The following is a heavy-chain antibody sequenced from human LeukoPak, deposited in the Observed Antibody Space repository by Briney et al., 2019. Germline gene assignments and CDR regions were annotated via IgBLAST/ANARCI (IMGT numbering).Heavy chain of an antibody. V-gene: IGHV4-39*01. Sequence: SETLSLTCNVSGDSFTSGNFYWAWLRQPPGKGLEWIATVYYTGSTYYNPSLKSRVTISMDTSKNQFSLDLRSVVAPDTAVYYSARHSGSGRLSRPFDPWGQGTLVTVSS. CDR2: VYYTGST. CDR1: GDSFTSGNFY. CDR3: ARHSGSGRLSRPFDP. D-gene: IGHD3-10*01. J-gene: IGHJ5*02.